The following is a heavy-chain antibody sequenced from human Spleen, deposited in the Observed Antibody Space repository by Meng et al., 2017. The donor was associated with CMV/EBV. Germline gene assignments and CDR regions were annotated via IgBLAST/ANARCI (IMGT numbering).Heavy chain of an antibody. J-gene: IGHJ4*02. V-gene: IGHV3-23*03. CDR3: AKGYDFWSLFDY. CDR1: GFTFSRYA. D-gene: IGHD3-3*01. Sequence: GESLKISCAASGFTFSRYAMSWVRQAPGKGLEWVSVIYAGDGSTYYADSVKGRITISRDNSKNTLYLQMNSLRAEDTAVYYCAKGYDFWSLFDYWGQGTLVTVSS. CDR2: IYAGDGST.